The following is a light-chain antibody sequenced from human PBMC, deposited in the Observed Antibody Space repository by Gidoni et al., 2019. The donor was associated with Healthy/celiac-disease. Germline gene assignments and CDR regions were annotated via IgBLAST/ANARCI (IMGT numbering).Light chain of an antibody. Sequence: QSALTQPRPVSGAPGQAVTISCTGTSSDVGGYNDVSWYQQHQGNAPKLIIYDVSTRPSGVPDRFSCSKSGTTASLTLSGLQAEDAAYYYCCSSAGSYSWVFGGGTKLTVL. CDR3: CSSAGSYSWV. CDR2: DVS. CDR1: SSDVGGYND. V-gene: IGLV2-11*01. J-gene: IGLJ3*02.